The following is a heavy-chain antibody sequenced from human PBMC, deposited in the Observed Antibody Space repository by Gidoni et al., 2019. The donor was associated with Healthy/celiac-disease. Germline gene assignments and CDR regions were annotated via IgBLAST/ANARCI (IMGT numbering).Heavy chain of an antibody. D-gene: IGHD2-2*01. J-gene: IGHJ6*02. V-gene: IGHV3-11*05. Sequence: QVQLVASGGGLVKPGGSLRLSCAASGFTFSDYYMSWIRQAPGKGLEWISYISSSSSYTNYADSVKGRFTISRDNAKNSLYLQMNSLRAEDTAVYYCAGYQLLNYYGMDVWGQGTTVTVSS. CDR1: GFTFSDYY. CDR3: AGYQLLNYYGMDV. CDR2: ISSSSSYT.